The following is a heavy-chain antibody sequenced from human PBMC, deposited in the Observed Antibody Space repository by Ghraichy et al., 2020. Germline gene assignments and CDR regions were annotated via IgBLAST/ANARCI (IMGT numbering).Heavy chain of an antibody. D-gene: IGHD5-12*01. Sequence: GALRLSCAASGFTVSSNYMSWVRQAPGKGLEWVSVIYSGGSTYYADSVKGRFTISRDNSKNTLYLQMNSLRAEDTAVYYCARDQEDIVASRKKYYYYYGRDVWGQGTTVTVSS. J-gene: IGHJ6*02. CDR3: ARDQEDIVASRKKYYYYYGRDV. V-gene: IGHV3-53*01. CDR1: GFTVSSNY. CDR2: IYSGGST.